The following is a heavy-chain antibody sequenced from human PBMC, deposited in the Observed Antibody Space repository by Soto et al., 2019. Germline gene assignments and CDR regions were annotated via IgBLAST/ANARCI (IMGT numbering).Heavy chain of an antibody. Sequence: QVQLVQSGAEVKKPGASVKVSCKASGYTFTSYYMHWVRQAPGQGLEWMGIINPSGGSTSYAQKFQGRVTMTRDTSTSTVYMELSSLRSEDTAVYYCARVRKGSGWHLDDPHYFQHWGQGTLVTVSS. D-gene: IGHD6-19*01. CDR3: ARVRKGSGWHLDDPHYFQH. CDR2: INPSGGST. V-gene: IGHV1-46*03. CDR1: GYTFTSYY. J-gene: IGHJ1*01.